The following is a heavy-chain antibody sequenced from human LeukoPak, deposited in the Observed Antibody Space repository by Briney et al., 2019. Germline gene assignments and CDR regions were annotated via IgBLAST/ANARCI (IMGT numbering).Heavy chain of an antibody. V-gene: IGHV3-30-3*01. CDR2: ISYDGSNK. CDR3: ARGNRVAYYDILTGYKTPLDY. Sequence: GRSLRLSCAASGFTFSKYWMSWVRQVPGKGLEWVAVISYDGSNKYYADSVKGRFTISRDNSKNTLYLQMNSLRAEDTAVYYCARGNRVAYYDILTGYKTPLDYWGQGTLVTVSS. J-gene: IGHJ4*02. CDR1: GFTFSKYW. D-gene: IGHD3-9*01.